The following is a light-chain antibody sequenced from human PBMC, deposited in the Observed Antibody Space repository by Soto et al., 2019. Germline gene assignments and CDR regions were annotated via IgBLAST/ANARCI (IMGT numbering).Light chain of an antibody. J-gene: IGKJ4*01. V-gene: IGKV3-15*01. CDR1: QGVNSD. CDR3: QQYNKWPPLT. CDR2: GAS. Sequence: EIVMTQSPATLSVSPGGRVTLSCRASQGVNSDLAWYQQKPGQAPRLLIYGASSRATGIPARFSGSGSGTEFTLTISSLQSEDFAVYFCQQYNKWPPLTFGGGTKVDIK.